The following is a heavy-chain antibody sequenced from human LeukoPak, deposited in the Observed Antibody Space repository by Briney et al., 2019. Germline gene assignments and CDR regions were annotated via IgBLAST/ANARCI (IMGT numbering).Heavy chain of an antibody. CDR2: INPNSGGT. V-gene: IGHV1-2*02. J-gene: IGHJ5*02. D-gene: IGHD3-9*01. CDR1: GYTFTGYY. CDR3: ARDYGTYYDIKNWFDP. Sequence: ASVKVSCKASGYTFTGYYMHWVRQAPGQGLGWMGWINPNSGGTNYAQKFQGRVTMTRDTSISTAYMELSRLRSDDTAVYYCARDYGTYYDIKNWFDPWGQGTLVTVSS.